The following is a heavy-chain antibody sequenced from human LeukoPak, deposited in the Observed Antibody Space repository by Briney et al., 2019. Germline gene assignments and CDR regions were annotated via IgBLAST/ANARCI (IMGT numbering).Heavy chain of an antibody. CDR3: VRGTGY. CDR1: GFTFSTYV. CDR2: ISSNGDNT. J-gene: IGHJ4*02. V-gene: IGHV3-64D*06. Sequence: GGSLRLSCSVSGFTFSTYVMHWVRQTPGKGLEYVSAISSNGDNTYYADSVKGRFTISGDNSKNTLYLQMSSLRADDTAVYYCVRGTGYWGQGTLVTVSS.